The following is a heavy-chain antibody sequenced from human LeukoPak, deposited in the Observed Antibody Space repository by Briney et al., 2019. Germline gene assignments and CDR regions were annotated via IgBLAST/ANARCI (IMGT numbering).Heavy chain of an antibody. Sequence: PGGSLRLSCEGSGYTFSDFGMNWVRQAPGMGLEWVSYIDGSSRNIRYADSVKGRFTIFRDNAKSSVFLQMNNLTVDDTAVYYCARRLAYWGHGTLVVVSS. CDR1: GYTFSDFG. CDR2: IDGSSRNI. V-gene: IGHV3-48*04. J-gene: IGHJ4*01. CDR3: ARRLAY.